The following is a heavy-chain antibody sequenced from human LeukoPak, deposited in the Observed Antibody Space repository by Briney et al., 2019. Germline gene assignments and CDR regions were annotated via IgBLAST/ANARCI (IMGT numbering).Heavy chain of an antibody. CDR2: IIPIFGTA. CDR3: ARVSGDIVVVPAAKGRSGWFDP. V-gene: IGHV1-69*13. D-gene: IGHD2-2*01. J-gene: IGHJ5*02. Sequence: ASVKVSCKASGGTFSSYAISWVRQAPGQGLEWMGGIIPIFGTANYAQKFQGRVTITADESTSTAYMELSSLRSEDTAVYYCARVSGDIVVVPAAKGRSGWFDPWGQGTLVTVSS. CDR1: GGTFSSYA.